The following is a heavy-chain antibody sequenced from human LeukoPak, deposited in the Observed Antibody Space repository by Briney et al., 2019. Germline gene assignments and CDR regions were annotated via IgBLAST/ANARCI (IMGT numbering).Heavy chain of an antibody. CDR3: ARIRRTTVVTAGAFDI. Sequence: SGPTLFKPAPTLTLTCTFSGCARRTRGKGVSWIRQPPGKGLERLSRIDWYDDKYYSTSLKTRLTISKDTSKNQVVLTMTNMDPLDTATYYCARIRRTTVVTAGAFDIWGQGTMVTVSS. V-gene: IGHV2-70*11. CDR2: IDWYDDK. D-gene: IGHD4-23*01. J-gene: IGHJ3*02. CDR1: GCARRTRGKG.